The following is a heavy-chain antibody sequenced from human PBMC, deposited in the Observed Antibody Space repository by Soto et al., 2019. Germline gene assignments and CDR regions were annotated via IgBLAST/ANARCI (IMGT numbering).Heavy chain of an antibody. Sequence: WETLSLACAVHGGSRTISSPYWGWIRQPPGKGLEWIGSIYYSGSTYYNPSLKSRVTISVDTSKNQFSLKLSSVTAADTAVYYCARSMTTVVTLDYWGQG. CDR3: ARSMTTVVTLDY. CDR2: IYYSGST. CDR1: GGSRTISSPY. J-gene: IGHJ4*02. D-gene: IGHD4-17*01. V-gene: IGHV4-39*01.